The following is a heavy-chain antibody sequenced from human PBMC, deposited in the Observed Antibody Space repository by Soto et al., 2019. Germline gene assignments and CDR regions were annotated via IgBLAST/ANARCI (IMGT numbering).Heavy chain of an antibody. D-gene: IGHD3-3*01. CDR2: LSGSGART. Sequence: EVQLLESGGGLVQPGGSLRLSCAASGFTFNNYAMSWVRQAPGKGLEWVSALSGSGARTYYADSVKGRFTISRDNSKNSLYRQMTSLRADDTAVYYCAKDGGGAPIFGVVNNWFDPWGQGTLVTVPS. CDR3: AKDGGGAPIFGVVNNWFDP. V-gene: IGHV3-23*01. CDR1: GFTFNNYA. J-gene: IGHJ5*02.